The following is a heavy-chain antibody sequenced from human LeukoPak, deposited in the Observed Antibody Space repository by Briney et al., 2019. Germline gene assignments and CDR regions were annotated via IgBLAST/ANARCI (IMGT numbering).Heavy chain of an antibody. Sequence: GGSLRLSCEASGFTFSDYAMRWVRQAPGKGLEWVSSIGGNGVTTHYADSVKGRFTTSRDNPKNTLYLQMNSLRAEDTAVYYCAKGGFSSGSNLYYFDHWGQGTLVTVSS. CDR1: GFTFSDYA. J-gene: IGHJ4*02. D-gene: IGHD5-18*01. CDR3: AKGGFSSGSNLYYFDH. CDR2: IGGNGVTT. V-gene: IGHV3-23*01.